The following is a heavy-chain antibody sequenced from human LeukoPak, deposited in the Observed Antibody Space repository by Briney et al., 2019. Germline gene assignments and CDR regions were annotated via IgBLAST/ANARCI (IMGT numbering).Heavy chain of an antibody. CDR1: GFNVSSNY. CDR2: IYRGGST. V-gene: IGHV3-53*01. J-gene: IGHJ4*02. CDR3: AREGGWLSPFDY. Sequence: PGGSLRLSCAASGFNVSSNYMSWVRQAPGKGLEWDSVIYRGGSTFYTDSVKGRFTISRDNSKNTLYLQMNSLRAEDTAVYYCAREGGWLSPFDYWGQGTLVTVSS. D-gene: IGHD3-22*01.